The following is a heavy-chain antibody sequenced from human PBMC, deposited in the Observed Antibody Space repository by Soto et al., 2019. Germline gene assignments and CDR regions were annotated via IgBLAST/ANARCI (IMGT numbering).Heavy chain of an antibody. CDR1: GYSISIGYY. CDR3: AREAIVLAPAARFKYNYGMDV. D-gene: IGHD2-2*01. CDR2: IYHGGRT. J-gene: IGHJ6*02. Sequence: PSETLSLTCDVSGYSISIGYYWAWIRQPPGEGLEWIGSIYHGGRTYYNPSLKSRATISEDKSKNQFSLKLTSVTAADTAVYYCAREAIVLAPAARFKYNYGMDVWGQGTTVTVSS. V-gene: IGHV4-38-2*01.